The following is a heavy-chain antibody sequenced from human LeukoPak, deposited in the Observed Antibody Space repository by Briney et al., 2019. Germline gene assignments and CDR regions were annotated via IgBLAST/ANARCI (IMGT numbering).Heavy chain of an antibody. CDR3: AGLVGRYSSGLYYYYFDY. V-gene: IGHV4-4*02. Sequence: SEALSLTCIVSGDSINSLDLWSWVRQPPGKGLEWIGEMYLSGTTHSNPSVKSRVTISIDKSKNQFFLNLSSVTAADTAVYYCAGLVGRYSSGLYYYYFDYWGQGTLVTVSS. CDR1: GDSINSLDL. J-gene: IGHJ4*02. D-gene: IGHD3-22*01. CDR2: MYLSGTT.